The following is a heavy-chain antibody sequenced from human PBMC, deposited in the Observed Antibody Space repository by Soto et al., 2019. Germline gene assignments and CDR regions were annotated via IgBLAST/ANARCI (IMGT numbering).Heavy chain of an antibody. CDR3: AGDGWNIVVVVAANYYFCYGMDV. CDR2: INLSGGGT. J-gene: IGHJ6*02. CDR1: GYTFTSYY. Sequence: QVQLVQSGAEVKKPGASVTVSCKASGYTFTSYYMHWVRQAPGQGLEWMGIINLSGGGTSYAQKWGGRVTMTRHAATSTVYVEVSSLRSEDTAVYYCAGDGWNIVVVVAANYYFCYGMDVWGQGSTVTVAS. D-gene: IGHD2-15*01. V-gene: IGHV1-46*04.